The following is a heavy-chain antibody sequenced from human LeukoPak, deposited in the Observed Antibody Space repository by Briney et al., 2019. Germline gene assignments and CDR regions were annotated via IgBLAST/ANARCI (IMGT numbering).Heavy chain of an antibody. CDR3: ARGGGLNCGGDCYLFDY. J-gene: IGHJ4*02. Sequence: ASVKVSCKASGYTFTGYYMHWVRQAPGQGLEWMGWINPNSGGTNYAQKFQGRVTMTRDTSISTAYMELSRLRSEDTAVYYCARGGGLNCGGDCYLFDYWGQGTLVTVSS. CDR2: INPNSGGT. CDR1: GYTFTGYY. V-gene: IGHV1-2*02. D-gene: IGHD2-21*02.